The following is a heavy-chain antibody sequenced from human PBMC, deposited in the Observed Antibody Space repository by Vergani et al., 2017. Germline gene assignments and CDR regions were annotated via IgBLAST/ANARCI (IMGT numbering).Heavy chain of an antibody. CDR2: FDPEDGET. D-gene: IGHD3-10*01. CDR1: GYTLTELS. J-gene: IGHJ3*02. Sequence: QVQLVQSGAEVKKPGASVKVSCKVSGYTLTELSMHWVRQAPGKGLEWMGGFDPEDGETIYAQKFQGRVTMTEDTSTDTAYMELSSLRSEDTAVYYCARSGAYYGSGSRPIEAFDIWGQGTMVTVPS. V-gene: IGHV1-24*01. CDR3: ARSGAYYGSGSRPIEAFDI.